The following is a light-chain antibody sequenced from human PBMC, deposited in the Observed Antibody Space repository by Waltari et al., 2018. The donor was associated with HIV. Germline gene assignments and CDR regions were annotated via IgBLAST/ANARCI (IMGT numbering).Light chain of an antibody. CDR3: QQYFSTPPT. CDR2: WAS. J-gene: IGKJ1*01. V-gene: IGKV4-1*01. CDR1: HSILYNSNNNSY. Sequence: DIVLTQSPDSLAVSLGERATVHCRSTHSILYNSNNNSYLGWYQQKPGQPPKLLIYWASTRASGTPDRFTGSWSGTDFALTISSLQAEDAAVYYCQQYFSTPPTFGQGTKVEIK.